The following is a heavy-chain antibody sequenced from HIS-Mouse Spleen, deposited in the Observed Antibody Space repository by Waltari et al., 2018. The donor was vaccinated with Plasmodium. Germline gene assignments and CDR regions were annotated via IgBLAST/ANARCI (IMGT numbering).Heavy chain of an antibody. Sequence: EVQLVASGGGLVQPGGSLRLSCAVSGFTFSSYWRSWVRQAPGKGMEWVANIKQDGSEKYYVDSVKGRFTISRDNAKNSLYLQMNSLRAEDTAVYYCASSWYWYFDLWGRGTLVTVSS. J-gene: IGHJ2*01. CDR3: ASSWYWYFDL. CDR2: IKQDGSEK. V-gene: IGHV3-7*01. CDR1: GFTFSSYW. D-gene: IGHD6-13*01.